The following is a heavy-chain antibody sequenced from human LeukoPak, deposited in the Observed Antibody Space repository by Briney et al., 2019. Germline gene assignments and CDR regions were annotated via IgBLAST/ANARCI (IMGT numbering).Heavy chain of an antibody. CDR3: ARGGIITSYAFEI. CDR1: GFTFSTYA. V-gene: IGHV3-21*01. CDR2: ISSTSNYI. D-gene: IGHD1-26*01. Sequence: GGSLRLSCAASGFTFSTYAISWVRQAPGKGLEWVSCISSTSNYIFHADSVRGRFTISRDNAKNSLYLQMDSLRAEDTAVYYCARGGIITSYAFEIWGQGAMVTVSS. J-gene: IGHJ3*02.